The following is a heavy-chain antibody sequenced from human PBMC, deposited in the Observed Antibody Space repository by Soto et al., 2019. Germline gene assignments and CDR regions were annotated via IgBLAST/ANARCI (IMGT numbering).Heavy chain of an antibody. CDR2: IHYSGST. CDR1: GGSISSGGYY. CDR3: ARYSGHDLFDY. J-gene: IGHJ4*02. Sequence: QVQLQESGPGLVKPSQTVSLTCTVSGGSISSGGYYWSWLRQHPGKGLEWIGHIHYSGSTFYNPSLKSRVTISVDTSKNQFSLKLSSVTAADTAVYDCARYSGHDLFDYWGQGTLVTVST. D-gene: IGHD5-12*01. V-gene: IGHV4-31*03.